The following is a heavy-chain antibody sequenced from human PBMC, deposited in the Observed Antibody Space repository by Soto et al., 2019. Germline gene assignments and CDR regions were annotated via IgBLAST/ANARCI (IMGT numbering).Heavy chain of an antibody. CDR1: GGSISGSTYY. V-gene: IGHV4-39*01. CDR2: IYYSGST. CDR3: ATKKGIEGANDWFDP. D-gene: IGHD1-26*01. J-gene: IGHJ5*02. Sequence: ETLSLTCTVSGGSISGSTYYWGWGRQPPGKGLEYIGIIYYSGSTYYNPSLKSRVTISLDTSKNQFSLKLSSVTAADTAVYYCATKKGIEGANDWFDPWGQGTLVTVSS.